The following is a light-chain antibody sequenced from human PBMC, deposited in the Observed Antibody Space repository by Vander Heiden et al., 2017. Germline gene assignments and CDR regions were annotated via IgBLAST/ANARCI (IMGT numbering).Light chain of an antibody. J-gene: IGKJ4*01. CDR1: PSVVRY. CDR2: DAS. CDR3: LQRNIWPLT. Sequence: EIVLTQSPATLSLSPGSRATLSCRSSPSVVRYLAWYQQRPGQAPRLLIYDASKRATGIPDRFSGSGSGTDFTLTISSLQSEDSAVYYCLQRNIWPLTFGGGTRVEIK. V-gene: IGKV3-11*01.